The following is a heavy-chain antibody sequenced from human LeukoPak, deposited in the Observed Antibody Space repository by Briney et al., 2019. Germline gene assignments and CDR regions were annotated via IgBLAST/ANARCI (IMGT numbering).Heavy chain of an antibody. CDR2: INPSGGST. CDR3: ARDPKDDTSGYYYFDY. D-gene: IGHD3-22*01. J-gene: IGHJ4*02. CDR1: GYTFTTYY. Sequence: ASVKVSCKASGYTFTTYYMHWVRQAPGQGLEWMGIINPSGGSTIYAQKFQGRVTMTRDMSTSTVYMELSSLRSEDTAVYYCARDPKDDTSGYYYFDYWGQGTLVTASS. V-gene: IGHV1-46*01.